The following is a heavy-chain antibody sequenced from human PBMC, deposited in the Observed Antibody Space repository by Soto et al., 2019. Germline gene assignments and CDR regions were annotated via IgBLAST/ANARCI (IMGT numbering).Heavy chain of an antibody. CDR2: ISWNSGSI. D-gene: IGHD1-26*01. J-gene: IGHJ6*02. CDR3: ARDRKGWELQMDV. Sequence: PGXSLRLSCAASAFTFDDYAIHWVRQAPGKGLEWVSGISWNSGSIGYADSVKGRFTISRDNAKNSLYLQMNSLRAEDTAVYYCARDRKGWELQMDVWGQGTTVTVSS. CDR1: AFTFDDYA. V-gene: IGHV3-9*01.